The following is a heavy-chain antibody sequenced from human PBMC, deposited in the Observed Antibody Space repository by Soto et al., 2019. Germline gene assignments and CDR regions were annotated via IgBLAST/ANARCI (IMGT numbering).Heavy chain of an antibody. CDR2: IYYSGST. D-gene: IGHD3-22*01. J-gene: IGHJ4*02. CDR3: ARGYDSSGPDDY. Sequence: SETLSLTCTVSGGSVSSGSYYWSWIRQPPGKGLEWIGYIYYSGSTYYNPSLKSRVTISVDTSKNQFSLKLSSVTAADTAVYYCARGYDSSGPDDYWGQGTLVTVS. V-gene: IGHV4-61*01. CDR1: GGSVSSGSYY.